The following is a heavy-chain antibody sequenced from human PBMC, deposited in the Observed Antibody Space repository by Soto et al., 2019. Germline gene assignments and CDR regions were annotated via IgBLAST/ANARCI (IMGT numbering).Heavy chain of an antibody. J-gene: IGHJ4*02. D-gene: IGHD6-19*01. Sequence: GGSLRLSCAASGFTFSSYAMSWVRQAPGKGLEWVSAISGRGGSTYYADSVKGRFTISRDNSKNTLYLQMNSLRAEDTAVYYCAKDQYSSYYFDYWXQGPLVTVSS. V-gene: IGHV3-23*01. CDR1: GFTFSSYA. CDR3: AKDQYSSYYFDY. CDR2: ISGRGGST.